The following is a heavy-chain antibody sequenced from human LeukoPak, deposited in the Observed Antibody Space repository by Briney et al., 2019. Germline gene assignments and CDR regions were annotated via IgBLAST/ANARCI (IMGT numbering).Heavy chain of an antibody. D-gene: IGHD5-12*01. CDR1: GFTFSSYS. Sequence: GGSLRLSCAASGFTFSSYSMNWVRQAPGKGLEWVSSISSSSSYIYYADSMKGRFTISRDNAKNSLYLQMNSLRAEDTAVYYCASLPAEYSGYEQIDYWGQGTLVTVSS. J-gene: IGHJ4*02. V-gene: IGHV3-21*01. CDR3: ASLPAEYSGYEQIDY. CDR2: ISSSSSYI.